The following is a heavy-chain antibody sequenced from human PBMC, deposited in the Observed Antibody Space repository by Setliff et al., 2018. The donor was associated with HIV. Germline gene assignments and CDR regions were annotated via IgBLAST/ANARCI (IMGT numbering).Heavy chain of an antibody. CDR1: GASISSSSYY. CDR2: IKQDGSDK. CDR3: ARDWRHGYDLNFDY. Sequence: ETLSLTCTVSGASISSSSYYWGWIRQPPGKGLEWVAKIKQDGSDKYYVDSVKGRFTISRDNAKNSLYLQMNSLRAEDTAMYYCARDWRHGYDLNFDYWGQGTLVTVSS. D-gene: IGHD5-12*01. V-gene: IGHV3-7*01. J-gene: IGHJ4*02.